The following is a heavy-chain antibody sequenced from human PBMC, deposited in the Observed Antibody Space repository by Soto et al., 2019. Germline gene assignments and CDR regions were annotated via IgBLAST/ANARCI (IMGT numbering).Heavy chain of an antibody. Sequence: PGGSLRLSCAASGFTFSSYGMHWVRQAPGKGLEWVAVISYDGSNKYYADSVKGRFTISRDNSKNTLYLQMNSLRAEDTAVYYCAKDKGCSSTSCLIYYYYGMDVWGQGTTVTVSS. V-gene: IGHV3-30*18. CDR1: GFTFSSYG. CDR2: ISYDGSNK. D-gene: IGHD2-2*01. CDR3: AKDKGCSSTSCLIYYYYGMDV. J-gene: IGHJ6*02.